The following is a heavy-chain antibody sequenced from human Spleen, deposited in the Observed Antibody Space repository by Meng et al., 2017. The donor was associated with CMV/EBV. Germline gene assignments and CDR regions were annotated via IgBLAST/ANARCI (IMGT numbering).Heavy chain of an antibody. CDR1: GVTFSSYG. CDR2: ISGSGDRT. J-gene: IGHJ4*02. CDR3: AKERAGIAVAGTLEY. V-gene: IGHV3-23*01. D-gene: IGHD6-19*01. Sequence: SGVTFSSYGMSWVRQAQGKGLEWVSGISGSGDRTYYADSVKGRFTISRDKSKNTLYLKMNSLRVEDTAVYYCAKERAGIAVAGTLEYWGQGILVTVSS.